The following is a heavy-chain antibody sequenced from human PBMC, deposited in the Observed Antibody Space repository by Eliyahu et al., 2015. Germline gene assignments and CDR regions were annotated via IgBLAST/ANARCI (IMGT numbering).Heavy chain of an antibody. CDR2: IDTDGSGA. D-gene: IGHD3-16*01. CDR1: XFTFXSHW. Sequence: EVQLVESGGGLVQPGGSLXXSCVASXFTFXSHWXHWVRQAPGKGVLWGSGIDTDGSGATYGDSVRGRFTISRDNAKNTLYLQMSGLRAEDTAVYYCARTIGGGAYDIWGQGTMVTVSS. J-gene: IGHJ3*02. V-gene: IGHV3-74*01. CDR3: ARTIGGGAYDI.